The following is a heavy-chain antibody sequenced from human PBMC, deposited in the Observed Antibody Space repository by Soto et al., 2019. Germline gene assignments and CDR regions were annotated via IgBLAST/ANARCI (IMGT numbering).Heavy chain of an antibody. CDR3: ARMTTVTGDYYYYGMDV. CDR1: GFTFSSYA. V-gene: IGHV3-30-3*01. D-gene: IGHD4-4*01. J-gene: IGHJ6*02. Sequence: QVQLVESGGGVVQPGRSLRLSCAASGFTFSSYAMHWVRQAPGKGLEWVAVISYDGSNKYYADSVKGRFTISRDNSKNTLCLQMNSLRAEDTAVYYCARMTTVTGDYYYYGMDVWGQGTTVTVSS. CDR2: ISYDGSNK.